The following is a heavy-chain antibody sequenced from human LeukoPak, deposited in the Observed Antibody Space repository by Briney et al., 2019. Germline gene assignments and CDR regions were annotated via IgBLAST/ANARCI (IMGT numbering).Heavy chain of an antibody. CDR2: IYTSGST. V-gene: IGHV4-61*02. CDR3: AGGGGSFDY. Sequence: SETLSLTCTVSGGSISSGSYYWSWIRQPAGKGLEWIGRIYTSGSTNYNPSLKSRVTISVDTSKNQFSLKLSSVTAADTAVYYCAGGGGSFDYWGQGTLVTVS. D-gene: IGHD3-16*01. J-gene: IGHJ4*02. CDR1: GGSISSGSYY.